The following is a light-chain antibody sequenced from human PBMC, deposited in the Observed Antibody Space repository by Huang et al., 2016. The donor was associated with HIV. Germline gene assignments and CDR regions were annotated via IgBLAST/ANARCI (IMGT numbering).Light chain of an antibody. J-gene: IGKJ2*01. CDR1: QSLSSSY. CDR3: QQYGGSPYT. Sequence: EIVLTQSPGTLSLSPGERATLSCRASQSLSSSYLVWYQHKPGQAPRLLIYCTSTRATGIPDRFSGSGSGTDFTLTISGLEPEDFAVYYCQQYGGSPYTFGQGTKLEIK. CDR2: CTS. V-gene: IGKV3-20*01.